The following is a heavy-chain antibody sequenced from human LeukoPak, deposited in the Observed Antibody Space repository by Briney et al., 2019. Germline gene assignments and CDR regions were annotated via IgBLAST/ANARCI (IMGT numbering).Heavy chain of an antibody. Sequence: SVKVSCKASGGSFSTYAISWVRQAPGQGLEWMGGIIPIYGTKNYAQKFQGRVTITTDAYTTTAYTAYMELSSLRTEDTAVYYCSNNAFGDYAFDYWGQGTLVTVSS. D-gene: IGHD4-17*01. J-gene: IGHJ4*02. V-gene: IGHV1-69*05. CDR2: IIPIYGTK. CDR1: GGSFSTYA. CDR3: SNNAFGDYAFDY.